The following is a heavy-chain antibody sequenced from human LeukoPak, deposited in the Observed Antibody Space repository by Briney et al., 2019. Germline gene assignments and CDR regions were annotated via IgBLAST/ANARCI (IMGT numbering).Heavy chain of an antibody. J-gene: IGHJ6*03. CDR2: ISSSGSTI. CDR1: GFTFSSYE. D-gene: IGHD1-26*01. V-gene: IGHV3-48*03. CDR3: ARVGYSYYYYMDV. Sequence: PGGSLRLSCAASGFTFSSYEMNWVRQAPGKGLEWVSYISSSGSTIYYADSVKGRFTISRDNAKNSLYLQMNSLRAEDTAVYYCARVGYSYYYYMDVWGKGTTVTISS.